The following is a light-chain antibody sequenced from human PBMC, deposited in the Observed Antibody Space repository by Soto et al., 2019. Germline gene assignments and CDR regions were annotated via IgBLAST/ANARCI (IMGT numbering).Light chain of an antibody. CDR1: SSDVGSYNL. V-gene: IGLV2-23*03. J-gene: IGLJ1*01. CDR2: EGS. Sequence: QSALTQPASVSRSPGQSITISCTGTSSDVGSYNLVSWYQQHPGKAPKLMIYEGSKRPSGVCNRFSGSKSGNTASLTISGLQAEDEDDYSCCSYAGSSTFAYVFGTGTKLTVL. CDR3: CSYAGSSTFAYV.